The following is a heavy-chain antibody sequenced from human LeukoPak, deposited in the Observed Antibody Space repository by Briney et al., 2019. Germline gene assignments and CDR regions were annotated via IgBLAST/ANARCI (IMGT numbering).Heavy chain of an antibody. CDR2: IRKDGREI. CDR1: GFSFSTSW. V-gene: IGHV3-7*01. J-gene: IGHJ4*02. CDR3: ARKPDLDY. Sequence: GGSMRLSCVASGFSFSTSWMTWVRQAPGKGLEWVANIRKDGREIHYADSLKGRFTISRDNTKNSLFLQMNSLRAEDTAVYYCARKPDLDYWGQGTLVTVSS.